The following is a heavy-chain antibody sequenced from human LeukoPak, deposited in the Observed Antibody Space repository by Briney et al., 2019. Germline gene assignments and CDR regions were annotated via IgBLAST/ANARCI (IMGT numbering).Heavy chain of an antibody. Sequence: SETLSLTCAVYGGSFSGYYWNWIRQPPGKGLEWIGGINHSGSTNYNPSLKSRVTRSVDTSKNQFSLNLSSVTAADTAVYFCARGGYGSGWDYMDVWGKGTTVPVSS. V-gene: IGHV4-34*01. CDR2: INHSGST. D-gene: IGHD3-10*01. J-gene: IGHJ6*03. CDR3: ARGGYGSGWDYMDV. CDR1: GGSFSGYY.